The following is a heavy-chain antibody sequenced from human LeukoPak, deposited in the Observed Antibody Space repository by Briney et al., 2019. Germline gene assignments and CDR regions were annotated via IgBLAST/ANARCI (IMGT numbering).Heavy chain of an antibody. CDR2: IKGDGRSS. CDR3: ARGAWTAYYLDS. J-gene: IGHJ4*02. CDR1: GFTFSSYG. Sequence: PGGSLRLSCAASGFTFSSYGMHWVRHAPGKGLVWVSRIKGDGRSSNYADSVKGRFTISRDNAKNTVYLQMNSLTAEDTAVYYCARGAWTAYYLDSWGQGTLVTVSS. D-gene: IGHD3/OR15-3a*01. V-gene: IGHV3-74*01.